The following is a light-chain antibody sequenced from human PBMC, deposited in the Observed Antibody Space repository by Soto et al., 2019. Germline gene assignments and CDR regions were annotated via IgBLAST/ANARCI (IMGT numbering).Light chain of an antibody. CDR2: GAS. CDR3: QQYNNWPPLT. J-gene: IGKJ4*01. CDR1: QNIDNN. V-gene: IGKV3D-15*01. Sequence: EIVMTQSPATLSVSPGDRVTLSCRASQNIDNNLAWYQQRPGQPPRLLIYGASTRANCIPARFSGSGSGTEFTLTISSLQSEDFAVYCCQQYNNWPPLTFGGGTKVEIK.